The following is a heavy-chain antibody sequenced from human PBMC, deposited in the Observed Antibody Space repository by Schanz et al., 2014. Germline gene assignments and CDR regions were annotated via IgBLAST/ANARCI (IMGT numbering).Heavy chain of an antibody. CDR1: GFRFDDYA. J-gene: IGHJ4*02. CDR3: ARSRGFDSIFDF. V-gene: IGHV3-30-3*01. D-gene: IGHD5-12*01. Sequence: VQLVESGGGLVQPGRSLRLSCVASGFRFDDYAMHWVRQAPGKGLEWAALISHDGNNKHYVDSVEGRFTISRDNAKNSLYLQMNSLRAEDTAVYYCARSRGFDSIFDFWGRGTLVTVSS. CDR2: ISHDGNNK.